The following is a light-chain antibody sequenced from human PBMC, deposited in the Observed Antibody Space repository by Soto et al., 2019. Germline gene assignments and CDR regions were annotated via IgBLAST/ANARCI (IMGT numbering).Light chain of an antibody. CDR1: SSDVGGYKY. J-gene: IGLJ1*01. CDR2: EVS. V-gene: IGLV2-14*01. Sequence: QSASVSGSPGQSITISCTGTSSDVGGYKYVSWYQQHPGKAPKLMIYEVSNRPSGVSNRFSGSKSGNTASLTISGLQAEDEADYYCSSYTSSSTPYVFGTGTKVTVL. CDR3: SSYTSSSTPYV.